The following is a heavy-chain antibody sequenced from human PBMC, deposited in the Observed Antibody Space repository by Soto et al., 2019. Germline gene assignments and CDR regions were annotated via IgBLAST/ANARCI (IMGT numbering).Heavy chain of an antibody. V-gene: IGHV4-59*01. D-gene: IGHD3-3*01. CDR2: IYHRGST. CDR1: GDSITGAN. CDR3: ASSAIVGREWNTWFDP. J-gene: IGHJ5*02. Sequence: SATLSLTRTVSGDSITGANWNWLRQPVGRPLEWVGDIYHRGSTNYNPSLKSRLTLSVDTSENQIFLRLNSVTAADTAVYYCASSAIVGREWNTWFDPWGQGILVTVSS.